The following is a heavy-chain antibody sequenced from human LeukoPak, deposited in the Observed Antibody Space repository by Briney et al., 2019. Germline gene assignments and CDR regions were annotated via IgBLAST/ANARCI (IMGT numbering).Heavy chain of an antibody. V-gene: IGHV3-30*04. D-gene: IGHD3-22*01. CDR2: ISYDGSNK. J-gene: IGHJ4*02. CDR3: ARDLGPDYYDSSGYGY. Sequence: PGGSLRLSCAASGFTFSSYAMHWVRQAPGKGLEWVAVISYDGSNKYYADSVKGRFTISRDNSKNTLYLQMNSLRAEDTAVYYCARDLGPDYYDSSGYGYWGQGTLVTVSS. CDR1: GFTFSSYA.